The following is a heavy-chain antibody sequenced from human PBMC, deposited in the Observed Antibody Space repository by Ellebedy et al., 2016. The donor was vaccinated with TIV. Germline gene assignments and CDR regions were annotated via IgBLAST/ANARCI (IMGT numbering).Heavy chain of an antibody. D-gene: IGHD3-10*01. CDR2: MKHDGREK. Sequence: PGGSLRLSCAASGFTFGSYWMSWVRQAPGKGLEWVANMKHDGREKYYAASVRGRFTISRDNANNSLFLQMNSLRAEDTAVYYCARDETYYASGSFYWGQGTLVTVSS. CDR3: ARDETYYASGSFY. V-gene: IGHV3-7*01. J-gene: IGHJ4*02. CDR1: GFTFGSYW.